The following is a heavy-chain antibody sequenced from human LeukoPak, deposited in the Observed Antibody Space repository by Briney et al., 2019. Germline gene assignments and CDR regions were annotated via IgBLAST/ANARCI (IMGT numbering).Heavy chain of an antibody. CDR1: GFTFDDYG. CDR2: INWNGDNT. CDR3: ARAGTPNYDILAGYYIREYYFDY. J-gene: IGHJ4*02. Sequence: GGSLRLSCAASGFTFDDYGMSWVRQAPGKGLEWVSGINWNGDNTNYADSLKGRFTISRDNAKNSLYLQMNSLRAEDTAVYYCARAGTPNYDILAGYYIREYYFDYWGQGTLVTVSS. V-gene: IGHV3-20*04. D-gene: IGHD3-9*01.